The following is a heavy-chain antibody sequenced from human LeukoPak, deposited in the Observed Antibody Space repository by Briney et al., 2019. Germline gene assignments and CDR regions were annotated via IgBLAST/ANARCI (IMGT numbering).Heavy chain of an antibody. D-gene: IGHD5-12*01. CDR1: GFTFSSYW. V-gene: IGHV3-7*01. CDR2: IKQDGSEK. J-gene: IGHJ4*02. CDR3: ARDFSVATTDY. Sequence: GGSLRRSCAASGFTFSSYWRSWVRQAPGKGLEWVANIKQDGSEKYYVDSVKGRFTISRDNAKNSLYLQMNSLRAEDTAVYYCARDFSVATTDYWGQGTLVTVSS.